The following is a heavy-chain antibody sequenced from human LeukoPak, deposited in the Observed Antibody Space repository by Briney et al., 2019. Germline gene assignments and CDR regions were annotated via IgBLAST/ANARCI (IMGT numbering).Heavy chain of an antibody. Sequence: SETLSLTCTVSGDSISSSDYYWGWIRQPPGKGLEWVGSVYYSGSTYYNPSLTSRVTISVDTSKNQFSLKLSSVTAADTAVYYCARYSRGDWSRMFDYWGQGTLVTVSS. CDR2: VYYSGST. CDR3: ARYSRGDWSRMFDY. CDR1: GDSISSSDYY. D-gene: IGHD3-9*01. V-gene: IGHV4-39*01. J-gene: IGHJ4*02.